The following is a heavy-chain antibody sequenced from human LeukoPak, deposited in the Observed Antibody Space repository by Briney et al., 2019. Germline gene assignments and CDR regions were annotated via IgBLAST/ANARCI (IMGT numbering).Heavy chain of an antibody. CDR3: ARVGLAAAGTDYYYGMDV. D-gene: IGHD6-13*01. CDR2: INPSGGST. V-gene: IGHV1-46*01. CDR1: GYTLTSYY. J-gene: IGHJ6*02. Sequence: ASLWVSCKASGYTLTSYYMHGVPPTPGQGLECMGIINPSGGSTSYEQKFQGRVTITRDTSTSTVYMELSSLRSEDTAVYYCARVGLAAAGTDYYYGMDVWGQGTTVTVSS.